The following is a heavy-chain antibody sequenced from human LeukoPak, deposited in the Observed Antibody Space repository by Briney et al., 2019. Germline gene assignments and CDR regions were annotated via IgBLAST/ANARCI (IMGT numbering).Heavy chain of an antibody. CDR1: GFTFSSYA. Sequence: PGRSLRLSCAASGFTFSSYAMPWVRQAPGKGLEWVAVISYDGSNKYYADSVKGRFTISRDNSKNTLYLQMNSLRAEDTAVYYCAKDRDSSGWADAFDIWGQGTMVTVSS. CDR2: ISYDGSNK. V-gene: IGHV3-30-3*01. CDR3: AKDRDSSGWADAFDI. D-gene: IGHD6-19*01. J-gene: IGHJ3*02.